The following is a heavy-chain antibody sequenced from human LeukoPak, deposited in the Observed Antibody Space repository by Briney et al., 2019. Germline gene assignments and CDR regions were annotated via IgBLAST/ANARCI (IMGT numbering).Heavy chain of an antibody. Sequence: GGSLRLSCAASGFTFSSYAMSWVRQAPGKGLEWVSSISGSGGSTYYADSVKGWFTISRDNSKNTLYLQMNSLRAEDTAVYYCAVGMVTTNDYWGQGTLVTVSS. CDR1: GFTFSSYA. D-gene: IGHD4-17*01. V-gene: IGHV3-23*01. CDR3: AVGMVTTNDY. CDR2: ISGSGGST. J-gene: IGHJ4*02.